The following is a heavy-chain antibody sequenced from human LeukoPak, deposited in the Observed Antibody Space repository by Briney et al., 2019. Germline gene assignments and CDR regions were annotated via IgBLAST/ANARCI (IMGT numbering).Heavy chain of an antibody. D-gene: IGHD3-10*01. CDR1: VYTFTSYD. V-gene: IGHV1-8*01. CDR2: MNPSSGKT. J-gene: IGHJ4*02. Sequence: ASVKVSCKASVYTFTSYDLNWVRQATGQGLEWMGWMNPSSGKTGYAQEFQGRVTMTRDTSISTAYMELSSLRSEDTAVYYCVRGRAARGAWTVLWGPGTLVTVPS. CDR3: VRGRAARGAWTVL.